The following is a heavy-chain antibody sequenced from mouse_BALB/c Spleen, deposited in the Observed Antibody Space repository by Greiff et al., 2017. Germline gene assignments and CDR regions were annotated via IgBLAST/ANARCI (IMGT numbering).Heavy chain of an antibody. V-gene: IGHV3-8*02. Sequence: EVQLQQSGPSLVKPSQTLSLTCSVTGDSITSGYWNWIRKFPGNKLEYMGYISYSGSTYYNPSLKSRISITRDTSKNQYYLQLNSVTTEDTATYYCARYSGNYAYYFDYWGQGTTLTVSS. CDR3: ARYSGNYAYYFDY. CDR1: GDSITSGY. CDR2: ISYSGST. D-gene: IGHD2-1*01. J-gene: IGHJ2*01.